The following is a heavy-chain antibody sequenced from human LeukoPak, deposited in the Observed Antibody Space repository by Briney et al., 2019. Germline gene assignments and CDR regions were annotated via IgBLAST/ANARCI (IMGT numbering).Heavy chain of an antibody. J-gene: IGHJ4*02. D-gene: IGHD3-10*01. CDR1: GASISSSSYY. CDR3: VVKDYYGSGTYNY. CDR2: MYYSGST. Sequence: TETLSLTCTVSGASISSSSYYWGWIRQPPGKGLEWIGSMYYSGSTYYNPSLKRRVTISVDTSKNQFSLKLSSVTAADTAVYYCVVKDYYGSGTYNYWGQGTLVTVSS. V-gene: IGHV4-39*07.